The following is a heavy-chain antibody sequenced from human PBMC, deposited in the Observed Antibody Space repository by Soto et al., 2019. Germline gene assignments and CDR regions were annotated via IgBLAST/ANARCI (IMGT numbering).Heavy chain of an antibody. V-gene: IGHV4-59*01. CDR3: ASAGIFRYYFDY. CDR2: IYYSGST. CDR1: GGSISSYY. Sequence: SETLSLTCTVSGGSISSYYWSWIRQPPGKGLEWIGYIYYSGSTNYNPSLKSRVTISVDTSKNQFSLKLSSVTAADTAVYYCASAGIFRYYFDYWGQGTLVTVSS. J-gene: IGHJ4*02.